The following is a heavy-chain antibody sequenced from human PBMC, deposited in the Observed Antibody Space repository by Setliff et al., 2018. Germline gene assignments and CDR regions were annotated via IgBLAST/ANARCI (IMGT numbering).Heavy chain of an antibody. J-gene: IGHJ6*03. V-gene: IGHV5-51*01. Sequence: GESLKISCRGSGYNFASYWIAWVRQMPGKGLEWMGIIYPDDSDTRYSPSFQGQVTISADKSISTAYLQWSSLKASDTAMYYCARQIGSSLSHFYYYMDVWGKGTTVTVSS. CDR2: IYPDDSDT. CDR1: GYNFASYW. CDR3: ARQIGSSLSHFYYYMDV. D-gene: IGHD6-19*01.